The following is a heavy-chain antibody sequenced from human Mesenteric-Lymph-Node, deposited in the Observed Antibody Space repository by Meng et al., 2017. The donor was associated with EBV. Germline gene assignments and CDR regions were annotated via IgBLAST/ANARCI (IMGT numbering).Heavy chain of an antibody. CDR2: VYWDDDK. Sequence: QFTLKESGPSLGKPTQTLTLPCTFSGLSLSTYGLTVNWIRQPPGGALEWLALVYWDDDKGYSPSLRSRLTITRDTSKNQVVLTMTNMDPVDTGTYFCARSGGYGTPLDYWGQGTLVTVSS. V-gene: IGHV2-5*02. CDR1: GLSLSTYGLT. CDR3: ARSGGYGTPLDY. J-gene: IGHJ4*02. D-gene: IGHD6-25*01.